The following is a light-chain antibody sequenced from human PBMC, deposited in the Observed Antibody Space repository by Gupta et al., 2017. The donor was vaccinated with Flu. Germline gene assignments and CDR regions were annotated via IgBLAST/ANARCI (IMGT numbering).Light chain of an antibody. J-gene: IGKJ3*01. Sequence: IGMMRSQFSVPVTPGEPASITCSSSQSLLHSNGYNYLDWYLQKPGQSPQLLTYLGSNRAPGVPDMCSGSGSGTYFTLKISRVEAEDVVVYYCMQAIQPPAFGPGTKVDIK. CDR3: MQAIQPPA. CDR1: QSLLHSNGYNY. CDR2: LGS. V-gene: IGKV2-28*01.